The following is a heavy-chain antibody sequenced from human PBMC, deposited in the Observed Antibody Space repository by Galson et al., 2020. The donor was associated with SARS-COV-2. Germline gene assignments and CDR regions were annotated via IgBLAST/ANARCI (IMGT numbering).Heavy chain of an antibody. CDR3: AKMGATALAP. J-gene: IGHJ5*02. D-gene: IGHD3-16*01. CDR2: IYSSGNT. Sequence: ETSETLSLTCTVSGGSISTYYWSWIRQPPGKGLEWIGYIYSSGNTNYNPSLKSRVTISVDTSKNQFSLKLSSVTAADTAVYYCAKMGATALAPWGQGALVTVFS. CDR1: GGSISTYY. V-gene: IGHV4-59*08.